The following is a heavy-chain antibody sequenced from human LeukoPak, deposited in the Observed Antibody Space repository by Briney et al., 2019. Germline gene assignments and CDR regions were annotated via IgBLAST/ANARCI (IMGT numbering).Heavy chain of an antibody. CDR3: ARAYCSSTSCYADYYYGMDV. V-gene: IGHV3-9*01. CDR2: ISWNSGSI. Sequence: PGGSLRLSCAASGFTFNDFAMHWVRQTPGKGLEWVSGISWNSGSIGYADSVKGRFTISRDNGKNALYLEMNSLRAEDTAVYYCARAYCSSTSCYADYYYGMDVWGQGTTVTVSS. D-gene: IGHD2-2*01. CDR1: GFTFNDFA. J-gene: IGHJ6*02.